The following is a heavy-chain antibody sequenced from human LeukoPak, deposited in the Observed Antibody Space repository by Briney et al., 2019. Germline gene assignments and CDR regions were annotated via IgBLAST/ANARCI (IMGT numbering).Heavy chain of an antibody. V-gene: IGHV3-48*01. Sequence: GGSLRLSCAASGFTFSSYSMNWVRQAPGKGLEWVSYISSSSSTIYYADSVKGRFTISRDNAKNSLYLQMNSLRAEDTAVYYCARGVNMFEYCSGGSCSIFDYWGQGTLVTVSS. J-gene: IGHJ4*02. CDR2: ISSSSSTI. D-gene: IGHD2-15*01. CDR1: GFTFSSYS. CDR3: ARGVNMFEYCSGGSCSIFDY.